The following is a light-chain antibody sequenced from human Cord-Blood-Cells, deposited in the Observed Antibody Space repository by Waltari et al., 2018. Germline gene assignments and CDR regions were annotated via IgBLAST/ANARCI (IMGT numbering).Light chain of an antibody. CDR3: QQYDNLPPALT. CDR1: QDISNY. Sequence: DIQMTQSPSSLSASVGDRVTITCQASQDISNYLNWYQQKPGKAPKLLIYDASNLETGVPSRFSGSVSGTDFTFTISSLQPEDIVTYYCQQYDNLPPALTFGGGTKVEIK. V-gene: IGKV1-33*01. CDR2: DAS. J-gene: IGKJ4*01.